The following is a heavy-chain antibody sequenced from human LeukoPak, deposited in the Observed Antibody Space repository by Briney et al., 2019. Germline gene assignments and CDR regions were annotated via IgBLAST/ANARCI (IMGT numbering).Heavy chain of an antibody. CDR1: GFTFSSYW. V-gene: IGHV3-74*01. CDR3: ARVGLAATTRATFDY. CDR2: INSDGSST. Sequence: GGSLRLSCAASGFTFSSYWMHWVRQDPGKGLVWVSRINSDGSSTSYADSVKGRFTISRDNAKNTLYLQMNSLRAEDTAVYYCARVGLAATTRATFDYWGQGTLVTVSS. J-gene: IGHJ4*02. D-gene: IGHD2-15*01.